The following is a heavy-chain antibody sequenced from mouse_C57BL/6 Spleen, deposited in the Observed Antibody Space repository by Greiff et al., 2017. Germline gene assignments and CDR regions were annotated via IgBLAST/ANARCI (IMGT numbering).Heavy chain of an antibody. Sequence: EVQLQQSGPELVKPGASVKISCKASGYTFTDYYMNWVKQSHGKSLEWIGDINPNNGGTSYNQKFKGKATLTVDKSSSTAYMELRSLTSEDSAVYYCARSPYGQFDYWYFDVWGTGTTVTVSS. CDR1: GYTFTDYY. V-gene: IGHV1-26*01. D-gene: IGHD1-1*01. J-gene: IGHJ1*03. CDR3: ARSPYGQFDYWYFDV. CDR2: INPNNGGT.